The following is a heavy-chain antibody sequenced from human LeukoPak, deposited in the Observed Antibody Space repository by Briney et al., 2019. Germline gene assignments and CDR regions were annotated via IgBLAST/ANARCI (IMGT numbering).Heavy chain of an antibody. CDR3: ARATSYCGSTSCYSNAFDT. D-gene: IGHD2-2*01. J-gene: IGHJ3*02. Sequence: SQTLSLTCTVSGGSISSGSYYWSWIRQPAGKGLEWIGRIYTSGSTNYNPSLKSRVTISVDTSKNQFSLKLSSVTAADTAVYYCARATSYCGSTSCYSNAFDTWGQGTMVTVSS. CDR1: GGSISSGSYY. V-gene: IGHV4-61*02. CDR2: IYTSGST.